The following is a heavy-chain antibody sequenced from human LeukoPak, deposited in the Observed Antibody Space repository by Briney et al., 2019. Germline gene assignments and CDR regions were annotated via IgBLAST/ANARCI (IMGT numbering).Heavy chain of an antibody. Sequence: GGSLRLSCAASGLTFSNYNMNWVRQAPGKGLEWVSSISTSGSYIYYANSMKGRFTISRDNAKNTLYLQMNSLRAEDTAVYFCLYGGYFQHWGQGTLVTVSS. CDR2: ISTSGSYI. V-gene: IGHV3-21*01. CDR1: GLTFSNYN. D-gene: IGHD3-16*01. J-gene: IGHJ1*01. CDR3: LYGGYFQH.